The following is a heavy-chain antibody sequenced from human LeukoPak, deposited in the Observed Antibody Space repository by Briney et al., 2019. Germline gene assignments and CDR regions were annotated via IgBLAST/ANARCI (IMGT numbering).Heavy chain of an antibody. D-gene: IGHD2-2*01. Sequence: SAISGSGGSTYYADSVKGRFTISRDNSKNTLYLQMNSLRAEDTAVYYCAKAPAAGAEYFQHWGQGTLVTVSS. CDR3: AKAPAAGAEYFQH. CDR2: ISGSGGST. J-gene: IGHJ1*01. V-gene: IGHV3-23*01.